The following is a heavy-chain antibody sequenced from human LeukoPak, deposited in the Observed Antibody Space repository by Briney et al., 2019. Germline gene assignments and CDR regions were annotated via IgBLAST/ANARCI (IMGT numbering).Heavy chain of an antibody. CDR2: ISSSDSYI. J-gene: IGHJ4*02. CDR3: ARELTFDY. V-gene: IGHV3-21*01. Sequence: PGGSLRLSCAASGFTFSSYSMNWVRQAPGEGLEWVSYISSSDSYIYYADSVKGRFTISRDNAKNSLYLQMNSLRAEDTAVYYCARELTFDYWGQGTLVTVSS. CDR1: GFTFSSYS. D-gene: IGHD2/OR15-2a*01.